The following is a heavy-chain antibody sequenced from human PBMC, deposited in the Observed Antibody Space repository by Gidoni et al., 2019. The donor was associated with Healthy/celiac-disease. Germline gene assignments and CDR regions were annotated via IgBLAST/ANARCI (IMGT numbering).Heavy chain of an antibody. J-gene: IGHJ4*02. CDR1: GFTFVDYT. CDR2: ISWDGGST. V-gene: IGHV3-43*01. CDR3: AKASKRGYSQYFDY. Sequence: EVQLVESGGVVVQPGGSLRLSCAASGFTFVDYTMHWVRQAPGKGLEWVSLISWDGGSTYYADSVKGRFTISRDNSKNSLYLQMNSLRTEDTALYYCAKASKRGYSQYFDYWGQGTLVTVSS. D-gene: IGHD5-18*01.